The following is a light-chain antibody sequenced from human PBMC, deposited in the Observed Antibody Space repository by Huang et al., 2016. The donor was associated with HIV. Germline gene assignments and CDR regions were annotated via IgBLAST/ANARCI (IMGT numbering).Light chain of an antibody. CDR2: CAS. CDR3: QQYFSTPLT. CDR1: QSLLYSSNNNNY. Sequence: IVVTQSPDSLAVSLGERVAINCKSSQSLLYSSNNNNYLAWYQQKPGQSPALLIYCASTLAPGVSDRFNGRGSGTDFSLSSNSLQTEDGALYYCQQYFSTPLTFGGGTKVDIK. V-gene: IGKV4-1*01. J-gene: IGKJ4*01.